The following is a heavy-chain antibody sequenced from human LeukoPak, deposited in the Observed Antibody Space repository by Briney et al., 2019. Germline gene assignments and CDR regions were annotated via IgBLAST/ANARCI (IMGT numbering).Heavy chain of an antibody. V-gene: IGHV3-30*04. J-gene: IGHJ3*02. CDR1: EFTFGDFA. D-gene: IGHD1-1*01. Sequence: PGGSLRLSCTASEFTFGDFAISWVRQAPGKGLEWVAVISYDGSNKYYADSVKGRFTISRDNSKNTLYLQMNSLRAEDTAVYYCARYSRKSNWNDRAFDIWGQGTMVTVSS. CDR3: ARYSRKSNWNDRAFDI. CDR2: ISYDGSNK.